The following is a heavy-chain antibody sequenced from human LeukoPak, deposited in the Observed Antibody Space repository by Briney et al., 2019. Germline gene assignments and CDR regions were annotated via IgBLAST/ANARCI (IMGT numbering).Heavy chain of an antibody. Sequence: GGSLRLSCAASGFTFSNYEMNWVRQAPGKGLEWMSYISSGGSSIYYADSVKGRFTISRDNAKNSLYLQMYSLRAEDTAVYYCARDFRGYDSRLHDYWGQGTLVTVSS. CDR3: ARDFRGYDSRLHDY. J-gene: IGHJ4*02. D-gene: IGHD3-22*01. V-gene: IGHV3-48*03. CDR2: ISSGGSSI. CDR1: GFTFSNYE.